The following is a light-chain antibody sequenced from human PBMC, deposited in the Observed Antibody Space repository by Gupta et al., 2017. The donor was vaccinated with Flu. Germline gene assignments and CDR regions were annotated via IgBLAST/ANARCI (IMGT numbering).Light chain of an antibody. CDR3: AAWDGSLTYV. V-gene: IGLV1-47*01. Sequence: QSVLIQPPSASGLPGQRASPACSGGTSHIGSNYVCWYQHLPGTAPKLLIYRDNQRPSGVPDRFSASKAGTSASLAISGLRSEDEGDYYCAAWDGSLTYVFGGGTKVTVL. CDR1: TSHIGSNY. J-gene: IGLJ1*01. CDR2: RDN.